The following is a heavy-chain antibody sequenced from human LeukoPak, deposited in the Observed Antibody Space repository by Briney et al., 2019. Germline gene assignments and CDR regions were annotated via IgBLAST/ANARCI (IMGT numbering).Heavy chain of an antibody. CDR3: ARDRYYYDSSGYFRHSSYYGMDV. V-gene: IGHV4-30-4*01. D-gene: IGHD3-22*01. CDR1: GGSISRGDYY. CDR2: IYYSGST. Sequence: SQTLSLTCTVSGGSISRGDYYWSWIRQPPGKGLEWIGYIYYSGSTYYNPSLKSRVTISVDTSKNQFSLKLSSVTAADTAVYYCARDRYYYDSSGYFRHSSYYGMDVWGQGTTVTVSS. J-gene: IGHJ6*02.